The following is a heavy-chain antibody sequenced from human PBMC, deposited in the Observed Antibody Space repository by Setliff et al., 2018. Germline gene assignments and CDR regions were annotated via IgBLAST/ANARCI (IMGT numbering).Heavy chain of an antibody. V-gene: IGHV4-39*01. Sequence: SETLSLTCTVSGASISSGTYYWAWIRQPPGKGLEWIGRIHYRGTTYSNASLASRLTISVDTSKNQISLQLTSVTAADTAVYYCGRGFSRIEGWGNWFDPWGQGILVTVSS. CDR2: IHYRGTT. D-gene: IGHD2-15*01. CDR1: GASISSGTYY. CDR3: GRGFSRIEGWGNWFDP. J-gene: IGHJ5*02.